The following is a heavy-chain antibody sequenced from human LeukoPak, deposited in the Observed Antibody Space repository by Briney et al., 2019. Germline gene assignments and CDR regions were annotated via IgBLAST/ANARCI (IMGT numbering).Heavy chain of an antibody. V-gene: IGHV1-18*01. Sequence: GASVKVSCKASGYTFISYSISWVRQAPVQGLEWMGWISTYNGNTNYAQKLQGRVTMTTDTSTSTAYMELRSLRSDDTAVYYCARESTYDSSGYTGDYWGQGTLVTVSS. CDR2: ISTYNGNT. J-gene: IGHJ4*02. CDR3: ARESTYDSSGYTGDY. CDR1: GYTFISYS. D-gene: IGHD3-22*01.